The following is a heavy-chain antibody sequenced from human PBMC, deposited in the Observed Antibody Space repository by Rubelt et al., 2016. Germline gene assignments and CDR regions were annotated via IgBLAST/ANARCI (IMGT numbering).Heavy chain of an antibody. J-gene: IGHJ4*02. V-gene: IGHV4-39*01. Sequence: GSIYYSGSTYYNPSLKSRVTISVDTSKNQFSLKLSSVTAADTAVYYCARGEGYYDSSGRYFDYWGQGTLVTVSS. D-gene: IGHD3-22*01. CDR3: ARGEGYYDSSGRYFDY. CDR2: IYYSGST.